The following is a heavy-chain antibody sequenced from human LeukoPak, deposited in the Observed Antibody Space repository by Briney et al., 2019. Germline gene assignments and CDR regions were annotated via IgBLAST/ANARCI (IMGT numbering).Heavy chain of an antibody. CDR1: GGSISSYY. Sequence: PSETLSLTCTVSGGSISSYYWSWVRQSPGKGLEWIGYIYYSGSTNYNPSLKSRVTISVDTSKNQFSLKLSSVTAADTAVYYCARGRGSSSMGDFPSKDHDFAYWGQGTLVTVSS. CDR2: IYYSGST. D-gene: IGHD6-6*01. CDR3: ARGRGSSSMGDFPSKDHDFAY. J-gene: IGHJ4*02. V-gene: IGHV4-59*08.